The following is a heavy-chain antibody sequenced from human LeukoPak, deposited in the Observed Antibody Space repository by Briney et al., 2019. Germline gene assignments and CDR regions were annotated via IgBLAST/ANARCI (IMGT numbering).Heavy chain of an antibody. V-gene: IGHV3-66*01. Sequence: PGGSLRLSCAASGFTFGIYAMNWVRQAPGKGLEWVSVIYSGGSTYYADSVKGRFTISRDNAKNSLYLQMNSLRAEDTAVYYCAELGITMIGGVWGKGTTVTISS. CDR1: GFTFGIYA. CDR3: AELGITMIGGV. D-gene: IGHD3-10*02. CDR2: IYSGGST. J-gene: IGHJ6*04.